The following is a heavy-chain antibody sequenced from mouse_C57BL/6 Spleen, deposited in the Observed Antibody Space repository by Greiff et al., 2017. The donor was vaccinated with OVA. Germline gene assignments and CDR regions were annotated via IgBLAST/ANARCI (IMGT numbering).Heavy chain of an antibody. D-gene: IGHD1-1*01. Sequence: QVQLQQSGAELVKPGASVKLSCKASGYTFTSYWMQWVKQRPGQGLEWIGEIDPSDSYTNYNQKFKGKATLTVDTSSSTAYMQLSSLTSEDSAVYYCARDGYGSTFYWGQGTTLTVSS. V-gene: IGHV1-50*01. CDR3: ARDGYGSTFY. J-gene: IGHJ2*01. CDR2: IDPSDSYT. CDR1: GYTFTSYW.